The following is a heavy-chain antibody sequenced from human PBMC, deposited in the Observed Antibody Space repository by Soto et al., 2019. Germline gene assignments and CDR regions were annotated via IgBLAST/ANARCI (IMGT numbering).Heavy chain of an antibody. CDR2: ISGSGDST. D-gene: IGHD2-15*01. CDR1: GFNFETYG. Sequence: EVRLLESGGGLVEPGGSLRLSCTGSGFNFETYGMTWVRQAPGKGLEWVSGISGSGDSTYFADSVKGRFTISRDNAKKKVYLQLSSLRAEDTATYYCAKDPYVGWYCSGGTCPIASWGQGTLVIVSS. J-gene: IGHJ5*02. V-gene: IGHV3-23*01. CDR3: AKDPYVGWYCSGGTCPIAS.